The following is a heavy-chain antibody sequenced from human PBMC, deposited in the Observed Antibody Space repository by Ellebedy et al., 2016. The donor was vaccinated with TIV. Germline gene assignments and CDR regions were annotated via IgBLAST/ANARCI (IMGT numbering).Heavy chain of an antibody. Sequence: GGSLRLSCAASGFTYSNAWMYRVRQAPGKGLEWVGRIKSKTDGGAADYAAPVKGRFTISRDDSKNTLYPQMNSLKTEDTAVYFCTTVYRYNYDSVWGQGTLVTVSS. V-gene: IGHV3-15*01. CDR1: GFTYSNAW. J-gene: IGHJ4*02. CDR2: IKSKTDGGAA. CDR3: TTVYRYNYDSV. D-gene: IGHD5-18*01.